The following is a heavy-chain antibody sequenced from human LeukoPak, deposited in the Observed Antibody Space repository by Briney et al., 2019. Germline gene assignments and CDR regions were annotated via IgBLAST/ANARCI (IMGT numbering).Heavy chain of an antibody. J-gene: IGHJ4*02. V-gene: IGHV4-39*01. CDR1: GGSISSSSYY. D-gene: IGHD6-19*01. CDR3: ARGSSGWYTGRDYFDY. Sequence: PSETLFLTCTVSGGSISSSSYYWGWIRQPPGKGLEWIGSIYYSGTTYYNPSLKSRVTISVDTSRNQFSLKLSSVTAADTAVYYCARGSSGWYTGRDYFDYWGQGTLVTVSS. CDR2: IYYSGTT.